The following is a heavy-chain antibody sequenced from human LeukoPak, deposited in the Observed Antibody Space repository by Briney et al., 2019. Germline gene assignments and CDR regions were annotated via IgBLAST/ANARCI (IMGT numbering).Heavy chain of an antibody. CDR3: VGAKGFGY. Sequence: GGSLRLSCAASGFTFDDYAMHWVRQAPGKGLEWVSVIHSGGSIYYADSVTGRFIVSRDNSKNTVFLQMNSLRAGDTAVYYCVGAKGFGYWGQGTLVTVSS. V-gene: IGHV3-66*01. J-gene: IGHJ4*02. CDR1: GFTFDDYA. CDR2: IHSGGSI.